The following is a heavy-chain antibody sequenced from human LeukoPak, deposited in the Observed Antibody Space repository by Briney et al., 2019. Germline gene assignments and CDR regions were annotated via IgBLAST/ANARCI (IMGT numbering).Heavy chain of an antibody. D-gene: IGHD1-20*01. CDR3: ARLYRKTYKWNDQPDY. CDR1: GGSFSGYY. J-gene: IGHJ4*02. Sequence: KSSETLSLTCAVYGGSFSGYYWSWIRQPPGKGLEWIGEINHSGSTNYNPSLKSRVTISVDTSKNQFSLKLISVTAADTAVYYCARLYRKTYKWNDQPDYWGQGTLVTVSS. CDR2: INHSGST. V-gene: IGHV4-34*01.